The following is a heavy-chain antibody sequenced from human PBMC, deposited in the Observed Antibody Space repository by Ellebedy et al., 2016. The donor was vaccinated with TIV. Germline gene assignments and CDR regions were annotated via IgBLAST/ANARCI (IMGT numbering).Heavy chain of an antibody. CDR3: ARDDRATPGKGGMDV. J-gene: IGHJ6*02. D-gene: IGHD5-12*01. CDR2: IKQDGSEK. V-gene: IGHV3-7*01. Sequence: GESLKISCAASGFTFSSYWMSWVRQAPGKGLEWVANIKQDGSEKYYVDSVKGRFTISRDNAKNSLYLQMNSLRAEDTAVYYCARDDRATPGKGGMDVWGQGTTVTVSS. CDR1: GFTFSSYW.